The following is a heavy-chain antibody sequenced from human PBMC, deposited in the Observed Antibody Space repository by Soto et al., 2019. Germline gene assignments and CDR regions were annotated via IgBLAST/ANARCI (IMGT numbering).Heavy chain of an antibody. Sequence: QVQLVQSGAEVKKPGSSVKVACKPSGGTFSSYAISWVRQAPGQGLEWMGGIIPIFGTANYAQKFQGRVTITADESTSTAYMELSSLRSEDTAVYYCARAPSTPYDFWSGPVGGWFDPWGQGTLVTVSS. J-gene: IGHJ5*02. V-gene: IGHV1-69*01. CDR2: IIPIFGTA. CDR3: ARAPSTPYDFWSGPVGGWFDP. CDR1: GGTFSSYA. D-gene: IGHD3-3*01.